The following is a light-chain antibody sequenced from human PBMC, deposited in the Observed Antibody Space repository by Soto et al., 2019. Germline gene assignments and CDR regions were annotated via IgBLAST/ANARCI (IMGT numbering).Light chain of an antibody. CDR1: SSNIGDNS. J-gene: IGLJ3*02. CDR2: DNN. Sequence: QSVLTQPPSVSVAPGQKVTISCSGSSSNIGDNSVSWYQQLPGTAPKLLIYDNNKRPSGIPDRFSGSKFGTSATLDITGLQTGDEADYYCGTWDSSLRVGVFGGGTKVTVL. V-gene: IGLV1-51*01. CDR3: GTWDSSLRVGV.